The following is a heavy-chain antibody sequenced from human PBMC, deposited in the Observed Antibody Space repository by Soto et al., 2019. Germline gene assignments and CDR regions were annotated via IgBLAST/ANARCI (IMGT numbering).Heavy chain of an antibody. CDR3: ARNGASHYYDSSGYGMDV. CDR2: IYYSGST. CDR1: GGSISSGGYY. V-gene: IGHV4-31*03. Sequence: TLSLTCTVSGGSISSGGYYWSWIRQHPGKGLEWIGYIYYSGSTYYNPSLKSRVTISVDTSKNQFSLKLSSVTAADTAVYHCARNGASHYYDSSGYGMDVWGQGTTVTVSS. D-gene: IGHD3-22*01. J-gene: IGHJ6*02.